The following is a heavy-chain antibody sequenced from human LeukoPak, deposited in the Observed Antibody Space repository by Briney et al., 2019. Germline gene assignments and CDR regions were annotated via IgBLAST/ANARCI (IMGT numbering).Heavy chain of an antibody. CDR2: IYTSGST. CDR3: ARLLKEGGFGELLSYYNYYYMDV. V-gene: IGHV4-4*09. J-gene: IGHJ6*03. CDR1: GGSISSYY. Sequence: SETLSLTCTVSGGSISSYYWSWIRQPPGKGLEWIGYIYTSGSTNYNPSLKSRVTISVDTSKNQFSLKLSSVTAADTAVYYCARLLKEGGFGELLSYYNYYYMDVWGKGTTVTVSS. D-gene: IGHD3-10*01.